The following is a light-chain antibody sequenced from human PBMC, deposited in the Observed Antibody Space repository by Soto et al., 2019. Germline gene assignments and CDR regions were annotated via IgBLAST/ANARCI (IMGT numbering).Light chain of an antibody. V-gene: IGKV1-12*01. CDR1: QGIGGR. CDR3: LQVYSFPRT. CDR2: AAS. J-gene: IGKJ1*01. Sequence: IQMTQSPSSLSASIGDRVTITCRASQGIGGRLAWFQQKPGKAPQYLIQAASILQSGVPSRFSGSGSGTEFILTINNLQPEDFASYFCLQVYSFPRTFGLGTKVDIK.